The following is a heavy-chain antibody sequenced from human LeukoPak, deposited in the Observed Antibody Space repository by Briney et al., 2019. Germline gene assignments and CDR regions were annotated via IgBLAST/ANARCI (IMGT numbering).Heavy chain of an antibody. CDR2: IYPSGST. Sequence: SETLSLTCTVSGGSISSYYWSWTRQPAKKGLECVGRIYPSGSTNYSPSLKSRVTMSVDTSKNQFSLKLSSVTAADTAVYYCARDSTYYDVLTRRRYYYMDVWGKGTTVTISS. J-gene: IGHJ6*03. D-gene: IGHD3-9*01. CDR1: GGSISSYY. V-gene: IGHV4-4*07. CDR3: ARDSTYYDVLTRRRYYYMDV.